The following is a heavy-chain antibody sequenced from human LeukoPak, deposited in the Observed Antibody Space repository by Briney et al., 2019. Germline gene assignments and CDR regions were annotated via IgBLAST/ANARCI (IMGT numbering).Heavy chain of an antibody. Sequence: PSETLSLTCTVSGGSISSYYWSWIRQPPGKGLEWIGYIYYSGSANYNPSLKSRVTISVDTSQNQFHLKLSSVTGADQAVYYCARDQGSCGPWGYYYYGMDVWGQGTTVTVSS. V-gene: IGHV4-59*01. D-gene: IGHD2-21*01. CDR3: ARDQGSCGPWGYYYYGMDV. CDR1: GGSISSYY. CDR2: IYYSGSA. J-gene: IGHJ6*02.